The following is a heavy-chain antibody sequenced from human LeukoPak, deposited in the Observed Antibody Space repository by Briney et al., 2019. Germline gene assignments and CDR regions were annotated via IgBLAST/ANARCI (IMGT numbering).Heavy chain of an antibody. V-gene: IGHV3-33*06. CDR3: AKDFVTMVRGVSHYFDY. Sequence: GGSLRLSCAASGFTFSSYGMHWVRQAPGKGLEGVAVIWYDGSNKYYADSVKGRFTISRDNSKNTLYLQMNSLRAEDTAVYYCAKDFVTMVRGVSHYFDYWGQGTLVTVSS. D-gene: IGHD3-10*01. J-gene: IGHJ4*02. CDR1: GFTFSSYG. CDR2: IWYDGSNK.